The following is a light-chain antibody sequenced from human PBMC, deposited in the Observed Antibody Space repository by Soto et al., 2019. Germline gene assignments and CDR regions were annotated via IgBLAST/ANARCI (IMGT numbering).Light chain of an antibody. Sequence: DIQMTQSPSSVPASVGDRVTITCRASQGISSWLAWYQQKPGKAPKLLIYAASSLQSGVPSRFSGSGSGAEFILTINPLQAEDFATYYCLQTFSFPRTFGQGTKVDIK. CDR1: QGISSW. J-gene: IGKJ1*01. V-gene: IGKV1-12*01. CDR3: LQTFSFPRT. CDR2: AAS.